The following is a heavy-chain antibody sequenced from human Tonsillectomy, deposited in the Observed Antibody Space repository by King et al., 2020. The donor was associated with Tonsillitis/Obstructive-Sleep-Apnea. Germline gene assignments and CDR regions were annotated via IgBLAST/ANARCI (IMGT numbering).Heavy chain of an antibody. CDR1: GFTFSSYW. Sequence: VQLVESGGGLVQPGGSLRLSCAASGFTFSSYWMHWVRQAPGKGLVWVSRINSDGSSTSYADSVKGRFTISRDNAKNTLYLQMNSLRAEETAVYYCARELPYYGSGSYYSWFDPWGQGTLVTVSS. CDR3: ARELPYYGSGSYYSWFDP. J-gene: IGHJ5*02. D-gene: IGHD3-10*01. CDR2: INSDGSST. V-gene: IGHV3-74*01.